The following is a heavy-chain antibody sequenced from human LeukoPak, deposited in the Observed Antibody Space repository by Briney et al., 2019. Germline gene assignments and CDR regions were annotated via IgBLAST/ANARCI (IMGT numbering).Heavy chain of an antibody. V-gene: IGHV3-23*01. CDR2: LSGSGITT. CDR3: AKGIYSSGWSYFDY. Sequence: GGSLRLPCAASGFTFSNSAMSWVRQAPGKGLEWVSTLSGSGITTYYADSVKGRFTISRDNSKNTLYLQMNSLRAEDTAVYYCAKGIYSSGWSYFDYWGHGTLVTVSS. J-gene: IGHJ4*01. CDR1: GFTFSNSA. D-gene: IGHD6-19*01.